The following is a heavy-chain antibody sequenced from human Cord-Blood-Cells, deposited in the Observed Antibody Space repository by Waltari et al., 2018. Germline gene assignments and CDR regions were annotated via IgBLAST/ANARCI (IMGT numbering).Heavy chain of an antibody. D-gene: IGHD1-26*01. CDR2: FDPEDDET. V-gene: IGHV1-24*01. CDR3: TTQWRVGATTDY. J-gene: IGHJ4*02. Sequence: QPVVPGVDATAFGASSKVPREVPVYTLPELSMPYAREAPGKGLEWMVGFDPEDDETIYAQKFQGRGTMTEDASTDTAYMKLSSLRSEDKAVYYCTTQWRVGATTDYWGQGTLVTVSS. CDR1: VYTLPELS.